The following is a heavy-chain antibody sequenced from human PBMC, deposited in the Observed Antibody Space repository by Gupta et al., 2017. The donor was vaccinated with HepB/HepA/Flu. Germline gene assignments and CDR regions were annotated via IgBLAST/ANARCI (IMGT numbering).Heavy chain of an antibody. CDR2: ISAYNGNT. CDR1: GYTFTSYG. CDR3: ASTGRGQTPPNYYYYMDV. J-gene: IGHJ6*03. V-gene: IGHV1-18*01. Sequence: QVQLVQSGAEVKKPGASVKVSCKASGYTFTSYGISWVRQAPGQGLEWMGWISAYNGNTNYAQKLQGRVTMTTDTSTSTAYMELRSLRSDDTAVYYCASTGRGQTPPNYYYYMDVWGKGTTVTVSS. D-gene: IGHD3-10*01.